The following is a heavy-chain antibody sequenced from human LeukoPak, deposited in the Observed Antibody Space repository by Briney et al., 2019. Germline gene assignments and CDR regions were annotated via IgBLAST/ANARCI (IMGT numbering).Heavy chain of an antibody. CDR2: IYSGGST. D-gene: IGHD3-22*01. J-gene: IGHJ4*02. Sequence: GGSLRLSCAASGFTFSTFAMIWVRQAPGKGLEWVSVIYSGGSTYYADSVKGRFTISRDNSKNTLYLQMNSLRAEDTAVYYCGRSSGYYYQGDFDYWGQGTLVTVSS. V-gene: IGHV3-66*01. CDR1: GFTFSTFA. CDR3: GRSSGYYYQGDFDY.